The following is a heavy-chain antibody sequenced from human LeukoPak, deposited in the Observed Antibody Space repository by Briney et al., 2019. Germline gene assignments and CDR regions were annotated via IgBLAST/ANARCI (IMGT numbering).Heavy chain of an antibody. CDR2: ISGSGGST. Sequence: QPGGSLRLSCAASGFTFSSYAMNWVRQAPGKGLEWVSTISGSGGSTYYADSVKGRFTISRGNSKNTLYLQMNSLRAEDTAVYYRAKEWKTTGITGNTEFDYWGQGTLVTVSS. D-gene: IGHD1-7*01. J-gene: IGHJ4*02. V-gene: IGHV3-23*01. CDR1: GFTFSSYA. CDR3: AKEWKTTGITGNTEFDY.